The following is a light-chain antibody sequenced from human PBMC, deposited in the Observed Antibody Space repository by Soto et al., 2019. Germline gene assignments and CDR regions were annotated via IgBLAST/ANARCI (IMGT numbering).Light chain of an antibody. Sequence: QSVLTQPASVSGSPGQSITISCTGTGSDVGNYKYVSWYQQHPGKAPKLTIFEVSNRPSGVSDRFSGSKSGNTASLTISGLQAEDEADYYCSSYTSISSLGVFGTGTKVTVL. V-gene: IGLV2-14*01. CDR1: GSDVGNYKY. CDR3: SSYTSISSLGV. CDR2: EVS. J-gene: IGLJ1*01.